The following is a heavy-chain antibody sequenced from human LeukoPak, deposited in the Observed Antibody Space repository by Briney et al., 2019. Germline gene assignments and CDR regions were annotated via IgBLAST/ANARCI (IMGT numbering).Heavy chain of an antibody. CDR2: IIPMSGTA. CDR3: ARDRYYGSGSYYNLIDY. CDR1: GGTFSSYA. D-gene: IGHD3-10*01. V-gene: IGHV1-69*13. J-gene: IGHJ4*02. Sequence: GASVKVSCKASGGTFSSYAISWVRQAPGQGLEWMGGIIPMSGTANYAQKFQGRVTIAADESTTTAYMELSSLRSEDTAVYYCARDRYYGSGSYYNLIDYWGQGTLVTVSS.